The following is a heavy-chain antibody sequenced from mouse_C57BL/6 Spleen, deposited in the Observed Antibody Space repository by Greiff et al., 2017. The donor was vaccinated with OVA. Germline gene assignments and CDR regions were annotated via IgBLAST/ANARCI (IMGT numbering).Heavy chain of an antibody. Sequence: QVQLKQPGTELVKPGASVKLSCKASGYTFTSYWMHWVKQRPGQGLAWIGNLNPSNGGPNYNEQFKRQATLTVDKSYSTAYMQLSSLTSEDAAVYYCARGDESWCAYWGQGTLVTVSA. CDR3: ARGDESWCAY. V-gene: IGHV1-53*01. CDR2: LNPSNGGP. J-gene: IGHJ3*01. CDR1: GYTFTSYW.